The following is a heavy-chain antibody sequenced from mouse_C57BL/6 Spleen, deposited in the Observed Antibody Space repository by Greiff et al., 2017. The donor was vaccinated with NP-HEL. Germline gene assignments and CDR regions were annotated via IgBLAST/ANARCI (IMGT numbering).Heavy chain of an antibody. CDR2: INPGSGGT. Sequence: QVQLKQSGAELVRPGTSVKVSCKASGYAFTNYLIEWVKQRPGQGLEWIGVINPGSGGTNYNEKFKGKATLTADKSSSTAYMQLSSLTSEDSAVYFCARSGSSGYGYYFDYWGQGTTLTVSS. CDR1: GYAFTNYL. V-gene: IGHV1-54*01. CDR3: ARSGSSGYGYYFDY. J-gene: IGHJ2*01. D-gene: IGHD3-2*02.